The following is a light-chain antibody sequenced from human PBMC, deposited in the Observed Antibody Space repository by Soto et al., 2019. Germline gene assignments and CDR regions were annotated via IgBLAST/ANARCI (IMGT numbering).Light chain of an antibody. CDR1: QSVSNK. J-gene: IGKJ5*01. CDR2: RAS. CDR3: QQYNNWPPIT. Sequence: EIVMTQSPGTLSVSPGERVTLSCRASQSVSNKLAWYQQKLGQAPRLLIYRASTRATGIPARFSGSGSGTEFTLTISSLQSEDLAVYYCQQYNNWPPITFGQGTRLEIK. V-gene: IGKV3-15*01.